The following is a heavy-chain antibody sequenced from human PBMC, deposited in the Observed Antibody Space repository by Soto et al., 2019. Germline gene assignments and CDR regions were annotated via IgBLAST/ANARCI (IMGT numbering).Heavy chain of an antibody. D-gene: IGHD1-7*01. CDR3: ARDFEGQLALGYYYYCGMEL. J-gene: IGHJ6*01. Sequence: ASVRVSCKASGYTFTSYGISWVRQAPLQVLEWMVWISAYNGNTNYAQKLQGRVTMTTDTSTSTAYMELRSLRSDDTAVYYCARDFEGQLALGYYYYCGMELWAQGTTVTVSS. CDR1: GYTFTSYG. CDR2: ISAYNGNT. V-gene: IGHV1-18*04.